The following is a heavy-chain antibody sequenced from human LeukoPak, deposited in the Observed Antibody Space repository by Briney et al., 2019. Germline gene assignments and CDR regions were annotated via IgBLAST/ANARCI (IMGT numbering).Heavy chain of an antibody. CDR1: GYSSTSYG. CDR3: ARALAQGGSFDLYYFDS. CDR2: TYNTYT. Sequence: ASVKVSCKTSGYSSTSYGISWVRQAPGQGLEWMGWTYNTYTHYAQTLRDRLTMTTDTSTSTSYMELRSLRSDDTAVYYCARALAQGGSFDLYYFDSWGQGSLVTVSS. J-gene: IGHJ4*02. V-gene: IGHV1-18*01. D-gene: IGHD3-9*01.